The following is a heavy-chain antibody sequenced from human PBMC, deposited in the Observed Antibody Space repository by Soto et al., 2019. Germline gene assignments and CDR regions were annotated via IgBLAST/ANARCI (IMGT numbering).Heavy chain of an antibody. V-gene: IGHV3-23*01. CDR1: GFTFSRHA. Sequence: EVQLLESGGGLVQPGGSLRLSCAASGFTFSRHAMGWVRQAPGQGLEWVSAIIASGGNIYIAESMKGRFTISRDNSKDLLSLQMNSLRAEDTAVYYSAKYLKDFYFYYYMDVWGKGPTVTVSS. CDR2: IIASGGNI. J-gene: IGHJ6*03. CDR3: AKYLKDFYFYYYMDV. D-gene: IGHD3-9*01.